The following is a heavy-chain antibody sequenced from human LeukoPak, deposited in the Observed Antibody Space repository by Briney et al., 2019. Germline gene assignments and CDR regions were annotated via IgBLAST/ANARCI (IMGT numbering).Heavy chain of an antibody. V-gene: IGHV3-23*01. CDR1: GFTFSSYA. D-gene: IGHD3-10*01. Sequence: GGSLRLSCAASGFTFSSYAMSWVRQAPGKGLEWVSAISGSGGSTYYADSVKGRFTISRDNSKKTLFLQMNSLRAEDTAVYYCARAGRFRGVVVTFWGQGTLVTVSS. J-gene: IGHJ4*02. CDR2: ISGSGGST. CDR3: ARAGRFRGVVVTF.